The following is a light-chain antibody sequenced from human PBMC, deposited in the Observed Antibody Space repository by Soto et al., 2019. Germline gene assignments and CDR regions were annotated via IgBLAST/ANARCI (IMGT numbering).Light chain of an antibody. Sequence: EIVLTQSPGTLSLSPGDRATLSCRASHSVSSSYLAWYQQKPGQAPRLLIYGASSRATGIPDRFSGSGSGTDVTLTISRLEPEDFAVSYCQQYGSSPPYTFGPGPKVDIK. CDR1: HSVSSSY. V-gene: IGKV3-20*01. CDR3: QQYGSSPPYT. CDR2: GAS. J-gene: IGKJ3*01.